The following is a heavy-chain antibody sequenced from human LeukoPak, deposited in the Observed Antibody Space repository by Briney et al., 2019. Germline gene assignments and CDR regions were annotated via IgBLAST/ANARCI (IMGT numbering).Heavy chain of an antibody. CDR2: ISGSGANT. J-gene: IGHJ4*02. Sequence: GGSLRLSCAASGFTFSSYAMSWVRQAPGKGLEWVSAISGSGANTYYADSVQGRFTVSRDNSRNTLYLQMNSLRAEGTAVYYCAKLGTGDYPYFFDSWGQGTLVTVSS. D-gene: IGHD4-17*01. CDR1: GFTFSSYA. V-gene: IGHV3-23*01. CDR3: AKLGTGDYPYFFDS.